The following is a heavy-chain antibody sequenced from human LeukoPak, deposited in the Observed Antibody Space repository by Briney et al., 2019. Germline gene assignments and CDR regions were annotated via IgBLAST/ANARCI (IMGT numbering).Heavy chain of an antibody. CDR2: ISSHGNNT. J-gene: IGHJ4*02. CDR3: VIPVAGGCSAYYRY. V-gene: IGHV3-64D*06. D-gene: IGHD3-22*01. Sequence: GGSLRLSCSASGFTFSNYALHWVRQAPGKGLEYFSAISSHGNNTYYADSVKARFTISRDNSRNTLYLQMSSPRPEDTAMYYCVIPVAGGCSAYYRYWGQGALVTVSS. CDR1: GFTFSNYA.